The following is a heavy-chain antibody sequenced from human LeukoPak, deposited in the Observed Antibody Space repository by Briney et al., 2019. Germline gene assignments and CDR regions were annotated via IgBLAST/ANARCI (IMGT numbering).Heavy chain of an antibody. D-gene: IGHD3-10*01. V-gene: IGHV4-39*01. CDR1: GGSISSSSYY. Sequence: SETLSLTCTVSGGSISSSSYYWGWIRQPPGKGLEWIGSIYYSGSTYYNPSLKSRVTISVDTSKNQFSLKLSSVTAADTAVYYCARGETYYYGSGSYLVGYWGQGTLVTVSS. J-gene: IGHJ4*02. CDR2: IYYSGST. CDR3: ARGETYYYGSGSYLVGY.